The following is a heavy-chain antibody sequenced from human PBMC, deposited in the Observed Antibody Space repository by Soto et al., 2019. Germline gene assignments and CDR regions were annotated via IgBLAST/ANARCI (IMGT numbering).Heavy chain of an antibody. CDR2: IIPIFGTA. CDR1: GGTFSSYA. Sequence: SVKVSCKASGGTFSSYAISWVRQAPGQGLEWMGGIIPIFGTANYAQKFQGRVTITADESTSTAYMEQSSLRSEDTAVYYCARGGEWLLAQYYYYYGMDVWGKGTTVTVSS. CDR3: ARGGEWLLAQYYYYYGMDV. J-gene: IGHJ6*04. V-gene: IGHV1-69*13. D-gene: IGHD3-3*01.